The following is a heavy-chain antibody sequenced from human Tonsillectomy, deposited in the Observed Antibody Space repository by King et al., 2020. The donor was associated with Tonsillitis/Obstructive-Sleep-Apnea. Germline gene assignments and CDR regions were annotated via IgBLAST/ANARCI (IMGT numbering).Heavy chain of an antibody. CDR2: INRSGST. CDR1: GGSFSGYY. CDR3: ARVYDFLTGGGPAPRFDP. V-gene: IGHV4-34*01. D-gene: IGHD3-9*01. J-gene: IGHJ5*02. Sequence: VQLQQWGAGLLKPSETLSLTCAVYGGSFSGYYWSWIRQPPGKGLEWIGEINRSGSTNYNPSLKSRVTISVDTSKNQFSLKLRSVTAADTAVYYCARVYDFLTGGGPAPRFDPWGQGTLVTVSS.